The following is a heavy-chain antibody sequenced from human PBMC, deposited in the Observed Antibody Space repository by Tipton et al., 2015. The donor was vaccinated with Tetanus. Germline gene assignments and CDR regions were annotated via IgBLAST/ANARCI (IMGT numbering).Heavy chain of an antibody. CDR3: ARQSIVVVVAATLWNFDY. CDR2: IYYSGST. CDR1: GGSISSSSYY. V-gene: IGHV4-39*01. J-gene: IGHJ4*02. Sequence: TLSLTCTVSGGSISSSSYYWGWIRQPPGKGLEWIGSIYYSGSTYYTPSLKSRVTISVDTPKNQFSLKLSSVTAADTAVYYCARQSIVVVVAATLWNFDYWGQGTLVTVSS. D-gene: IGHD2-15*01.